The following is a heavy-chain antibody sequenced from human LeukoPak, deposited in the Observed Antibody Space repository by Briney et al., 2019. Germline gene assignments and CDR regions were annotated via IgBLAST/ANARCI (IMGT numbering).Heavy chain of an antibody. D-gene: IGHD3-3*01. Sequence: VASVKVSCKVSGYTLTELSMHWVRQAPGKGLGWMGGFDPEDGETIYAQKFQGRVTMTEDTSTDTAYMELSSLRSEDTAVYYCAPFWSGYYTGDYWGQGTLVTVSS. CDR2: FDPEDGET. J-gene: IGHJ4*02. V-gene: IGHV1-24*01. CDR1: GYTLTELS. CDR3: APFWSGYYTGDY.